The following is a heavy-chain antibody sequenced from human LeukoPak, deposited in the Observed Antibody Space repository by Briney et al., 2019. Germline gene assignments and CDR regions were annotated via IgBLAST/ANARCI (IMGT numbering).Heavy chain of an antibody. Sequence: GASVKVSCKASGGTFSSYAISWVRQVPGQGLEWMGRIIPILGIADYAQKFQGRVTITADKSTSTAYMELSSLRSEDTAVYYCARDRDCSGGSCNDYWGQGTLVTVSS. CDR3: ARDRDCSGGSCNDY. J-gene: IGHJ4*02. CDR2: IIPILGIA. CDR1: GGTFSSYA. V-gene: IGHV1-69*04. D-gene: IGHD2-15*01.